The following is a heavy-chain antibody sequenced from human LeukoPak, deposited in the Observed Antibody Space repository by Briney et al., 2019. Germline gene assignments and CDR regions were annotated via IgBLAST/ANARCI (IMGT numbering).Heavy chain of an antibody. Sequence: SETLSLTCTVSGVSISSFYWSWSRQPPGKGLEWMGDIFYSRSTLSNSFLKSRLTLSVDTSKTQFSLKLTSVTAADTAVYSCATSRSRSTHYGMDVWGQGTTVTVSS. D-gene: IGHD2-2*01. CDR2: IFYSRST. J-gene: IGHJ6*02. CDR3: ATSRSRSTHYGMDV. CDR1: GVSISSFY. V-gene: IGHV4-59*01.